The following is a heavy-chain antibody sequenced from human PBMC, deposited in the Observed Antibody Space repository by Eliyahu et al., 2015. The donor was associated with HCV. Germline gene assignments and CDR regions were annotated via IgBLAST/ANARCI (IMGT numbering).Heavy chain of an antibody. CDR3: ARVERYFDWLNGMDV. CDR2: IYYSGST. Sequence: QLQLQESGPGLVKPSETLSLTCTVSGGSISSSSYYWGWIRQPPGKGLEWIGSIYYSGSTYYNPSLKSRVTISVDTSKNQFSLKLSSVTAADTAVYYCARVERYFDWLNGMDVWGQGTTVTVSS. V-gene: IGHV4-39*07. CDR1: GGSISSSSYY. J-gene: IGHJ6*02. D-gene: IGHD3-9*01.